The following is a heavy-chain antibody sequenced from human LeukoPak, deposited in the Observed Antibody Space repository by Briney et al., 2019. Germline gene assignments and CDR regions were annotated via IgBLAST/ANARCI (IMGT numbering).Heavy chain of an antibody. V-gene: IGHV3-21*06. CDR1: GFTFSGHS. D-gene: IGHD7-27*01. Sequence: PGGSLRLSCAASGFTFSGHSMNWVRQAPGQGLGWVSSIGSSSSAIYYADSVKSRFTISRDNAKNILYLQVNSLIAEDTAGYYLARETAEAFDYWGEGSLVTVSA. CDR2: IGSSSSAI. CDR3: ARETAEAFDY. J-gene: IGHJ4*02.